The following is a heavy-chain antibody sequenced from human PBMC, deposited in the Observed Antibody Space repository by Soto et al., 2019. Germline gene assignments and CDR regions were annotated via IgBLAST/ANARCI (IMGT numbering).Heavy chain of an antibody. J-gene: IGHJ4*02. D-gene: IGHD6-13*01. CDR3: AMISSSPIDY. V-gene: IGHV4-4*07. CDR2: IYTSGST. CDR1: CGSIISYY. Sequence: SETLSLTCTFSCGSIISYYWSWIRQPAGKGLEWIGRIYTSGSTNYNPSLKSRVTMSVDTSKNQFSLKLSSVTAADTAVYYCAMISSSPIDYWGQGTLVTVSS.